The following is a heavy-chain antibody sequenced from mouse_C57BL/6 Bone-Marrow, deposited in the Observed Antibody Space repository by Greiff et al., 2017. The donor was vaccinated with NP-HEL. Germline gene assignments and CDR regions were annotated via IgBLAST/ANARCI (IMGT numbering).Heavy chain of an antibody. CDR2: IYPGSGST. CDR1: GFTFTSYW. D-gene: IGHD2-2*01. Sequence: QVQLQQPGAGLVKPGASVKMSCTASGFTFTSYWITWVRQSPGQGLEWLGDIYPGSGSTNYNEMFKSKATLTVDTSSSTVYMQLSSLTSEDSAVYYCASDGYVGIFADWGQGTLVTVSA. J-gene: IGHJ3*01. V-gene: IGHV1-55*01. CDR3: ASDGYVGIFAD.